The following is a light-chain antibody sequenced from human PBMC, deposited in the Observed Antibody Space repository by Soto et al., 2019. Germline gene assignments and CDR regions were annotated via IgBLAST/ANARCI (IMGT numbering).Light chain of an antibody. CDR2: EVN. Sequence: QSALTQPPSASGSPGQSVAICCTGTSSDVGGYNYISWYQQHPGKAPKLMIYEVNKRPSGVHDRFSGSKSGNTASLTVSGLQAEDEADYYCSSYAGSSNVFGTGTKLTVL. J-gene: IGLJ1*01. CDR1: SSDVGGYNY. V-gene: IGLV2-8*01. CDR3: SSYAGSSNV.